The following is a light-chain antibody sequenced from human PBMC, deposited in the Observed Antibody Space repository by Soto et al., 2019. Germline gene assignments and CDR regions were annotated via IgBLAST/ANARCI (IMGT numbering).Light chain of an antibody. V-gene: IGKV3-11*01. J-gene: IGKJ1*01. CDR1: QSVNTT. CDR3: HQRQSWPRT. CDR2: LAS. Sequence: EIVLTQSPGTLSLSPGERATLSCRASQSVNTTLAWYQHKPGQAPRLLIYLASNRAAGVPARFSGSGSGTDFTLTISNVEPEDFAVYYCHQRQSWPRTFGQGTKVDIK.